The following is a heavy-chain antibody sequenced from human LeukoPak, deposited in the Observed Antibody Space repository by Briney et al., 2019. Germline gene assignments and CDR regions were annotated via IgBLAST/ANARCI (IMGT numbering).Heavy chain of an antibody. V-gene: IGHV3-21*01. CDR1: GFTFSRYS. Sequence: GGSLRLSCAASGFTFSRYSMSWVRQAPGKGLEWVSSISGDSNYIYYADSVEGRFTISRDNAKNSLYLQMNSLRAEDTAVYYCAKSDCTSSSCYTIDYWGQGTLVTVSS. D-gene: IGHD2-2*02. CDR2: ISGDSNYI. J-gene: IGHJ4*02. CDR3: AKSDCTSSSCYTIDY.